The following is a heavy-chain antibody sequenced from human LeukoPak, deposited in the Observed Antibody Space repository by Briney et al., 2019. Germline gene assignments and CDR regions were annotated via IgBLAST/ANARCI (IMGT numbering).Heavy chain of an antibody. Sequence: GGSLRLSCAVSGFTFSSYWMHWVRHAPGKGLVWVSRINSDGSSTSYADSVKGRFTISRDNAKNTLYLQMNSLRAEDTAVYYCARGSVDTAMGDCPDYWGQGTLVTVSS. V-gene: IGHV3-74*01. D-gene: IGHD5-18*01. CDR3: ARGSVDTAMGDCPDY. CDR2: INSDGSST. J-gene: IGHJ4*02. CDR1: GFTFSSYW.